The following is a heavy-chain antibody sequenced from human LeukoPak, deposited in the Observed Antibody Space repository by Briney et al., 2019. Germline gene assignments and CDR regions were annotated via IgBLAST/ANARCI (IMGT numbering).Heavy chain of an antibody. Sequence: GGSLRDSRAASGFTFSSYDMHWVRQATGKGLEWVSAIDTAGNTFYPGSVKGRFTISRENAKDSLYLQMNNVRAGDTALYFCARTSKVTTVMDIWGHETMVTVSS. J-gene: IGHJ3*02. D-gene: IGHD1-1*01. CDR1: GFTFSSYD. CDR3: ARTSKVTTVMDI. V-gene: IGHV3-13*04. CDR2: IDTAGNT.